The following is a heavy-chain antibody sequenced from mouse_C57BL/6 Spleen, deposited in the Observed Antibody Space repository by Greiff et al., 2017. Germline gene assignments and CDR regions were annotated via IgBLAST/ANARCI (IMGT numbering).Heavy chain of an antibody. Sequence: LQQPGAELVMPGASVKLSCKASGYTFSSYWMHWVKQRPGQGLEWIGEIDPSDSYTNYNQKFKGKSTLTVDKSSSTAYMQLSSLTSEDAAVYYCARSHYCGSPYCDCGGKGTTLTVSS. CDR1: GYTFSSYW. J-gene: IGHJ2*01. D-gene: IGHD1-1*01. CDR3: ARSHYCGSPYCDC. CDR2: IDPSDSYT. V-gene: IGHV1-69*01.